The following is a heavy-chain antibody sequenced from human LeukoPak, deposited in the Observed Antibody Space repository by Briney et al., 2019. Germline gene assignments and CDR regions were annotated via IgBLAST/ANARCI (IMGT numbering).Heavy chain of an antibody. Sequence: SETLSLTFAFSGGSFIGYYWGWIRQPPGKGGGGVGEINHSGSTNYNPSLKSRVTISVDTSKNQFSLKLSSVTAADTAVYYCARGVVAARIGLGWFDPWGQGTLVTVSS. CDR1: GGSFIGYY. D-gene: IGHD6-6*01. CDR3: ARGVVAARIGLGWFDP. J-gene: IGHJ5*02. CDR2: INHSGST. V-gene: IGHV4-34*01.